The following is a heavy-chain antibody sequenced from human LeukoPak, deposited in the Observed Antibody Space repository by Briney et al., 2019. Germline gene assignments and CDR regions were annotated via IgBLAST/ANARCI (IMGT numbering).Heavy chain of an antibody. CDR2: ISYDGSKR. D-gene: IGHD2/OR15-2a*01. V-gene: IGHV3-30-3*01. CDR3: TRDHYPGIARGGACNF. CDR1: GFTFNSFA. Sequence: GGSLRLSCVASGFTFNSFAMHWVRRAPGKGLEWVAVISYDGSKRYYADSGKGRFTISRDNSKNATYLEMNSMRVEDTAIYYCTRDHYPGIARGGACNFWGQGTMVTVSS. J-gene: IGHJ3*01.